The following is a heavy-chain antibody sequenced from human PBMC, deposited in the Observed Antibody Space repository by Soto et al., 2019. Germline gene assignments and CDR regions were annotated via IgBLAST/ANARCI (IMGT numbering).Heavy chain of an antibody. V-gene: IGHV2-5*02. CDR2: IYWDDDK. CDR1: GFSLSTSGVG. J-gene: IGHJ4*02. Sequence: SGPTLVNPTQTLTLTCTFSGFSLSTSGVGVGWIRQPPGKALEWLALIYWDDDKRYSPSLKSGLTITKDTSKNQVVLTMTNMDPVDTATYYCALHIAALPESYFDYWGQGALVTVSS. CDR3: ALHIAALPESYFDY. D-gene: IGHD6-13*01.